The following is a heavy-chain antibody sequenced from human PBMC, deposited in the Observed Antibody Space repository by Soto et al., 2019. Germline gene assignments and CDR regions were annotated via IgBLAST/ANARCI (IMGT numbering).Heavy chain of an antibody. V-gene: IGHV1-58*02. J-gene: IGHJ3*02. Sequence: QLQLVQSGPEVKKPGTSVKVSCKASGFTFTSPAMQWVRQARGQRLEWIGWIVVGSGNTNYAQKFQERVTITRDMCPRTDDMELSSLGSEDTAVYDCAAAYSHYGRAVDIGGEGTMLTVSS. D-gene: IGHD4-17*01. CDR1: GFTFTSPA. CDR3: AAAYSHYGRAVDI. CDR2: IVVGSGNT.